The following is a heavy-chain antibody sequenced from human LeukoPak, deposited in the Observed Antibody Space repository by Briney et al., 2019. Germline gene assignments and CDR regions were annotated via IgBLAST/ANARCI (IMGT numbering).Heavy chain of an antibody. D-gene: IGHD4-11*01. CDR2: IKQDGSEK. Sequence: PGRSLRLSWVASGFTFINYWISWVRPAPGKVPEWVASIKQDGSEKFYVDSVKGRFTISKDNAKNSLYLQMNSLRAEDTAVYYCAREDHSKYEYWGQGTLVTVSS. CDR3: AREDHSKYEY. CDR1: GFTFINYW. J-gene: IGHJ4*02. V-gene: IGHV3-7*01.